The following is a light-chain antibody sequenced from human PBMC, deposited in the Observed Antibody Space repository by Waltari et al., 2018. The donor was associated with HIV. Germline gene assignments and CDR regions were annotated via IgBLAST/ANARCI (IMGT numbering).Light chain of an antibody. Sequence: QSALTQPASVSGSPGQSITISCTGSSSDVGNYNPVSWYQQHPGKAPKLMISEGINRPSGVSNRFSGSKSGNTASLTISGLQAEDEADYYCCSYAGSSNWVFGGGTKLTVL. V-gene: IGLV2-23*01. CDR1: SSDVGNYNP. J-gene: IGLJ3*02. CDR2: EGI. CDR3: CSYAGSSNWV.